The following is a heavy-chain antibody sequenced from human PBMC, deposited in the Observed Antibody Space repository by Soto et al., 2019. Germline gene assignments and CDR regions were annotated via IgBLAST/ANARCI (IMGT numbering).Heavy chain of an antibody. J-gene: IGHJ4*02. CDR3: AREEVGGIDY. CDR1: GGTFSSYT. Sequence: QVQLVQSGAEVKKPGSSVKVSCKASGGTFSSYTISWVRQAPGQGLEWMGRIIPILGIANYAQKFQGRVTMTADKTTSTAYMELSSLVSEDTAVYYCAREEVGGIDYWGQGPLVTVSS. CDR2: IIPILGIA. V-gene: IGHV1-69*08. D-gene: IGHD1-1*01.